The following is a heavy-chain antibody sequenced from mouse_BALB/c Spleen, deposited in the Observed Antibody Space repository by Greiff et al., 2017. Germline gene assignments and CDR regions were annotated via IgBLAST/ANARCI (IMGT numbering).Heavy chain of an antibody. Sequence: QVQLQQPGAELVMPGASVKMSCKASGYTFTDYWMHWVKQRPGQGLEWIGAIDTSDSYTSYNQKFKGKATLTVDESSSTAYMQLSSLTSEDSAVYYCARDGNHFDYWGQGTTLTVSS. V-gene: IGHV1-69*01. CDR2: IDTSDSYT. D-gene: IGHD2-1*01. CDR3: ARDGNHFDY. J-gene: IGHJ2*01. CDR1: GYTFTDYW.